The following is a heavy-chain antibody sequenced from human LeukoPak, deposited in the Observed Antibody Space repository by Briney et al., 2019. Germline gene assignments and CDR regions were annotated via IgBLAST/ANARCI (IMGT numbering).Heavy chain of an antibody. J-gene: IGHJ4*02. Sequence: SETLSLTCAVYVGSFSGYYWSWIRQPPGKGLEWIGEINHSGSTNYNPSLKSRVTISVDTSKNQFSLKLSSVTAADTAVYYCARAGIAARGGFDYWGQGTLVTVSS. D-gene: IGHD6-6*01. CDR2: INHSGST. CDR3: ARAGIAARGGFDY. CDR1: VGSFSGYY. V-gene: IGHV4-34*01.